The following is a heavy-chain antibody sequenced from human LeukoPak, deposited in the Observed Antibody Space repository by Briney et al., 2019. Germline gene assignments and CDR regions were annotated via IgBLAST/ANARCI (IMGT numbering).Heavy chain of an antibody. D-gene: IGHD3-10*01. CDR2: IYTSGST. Sequence: PSETLSLTCTVSGGSISSYYWSWIRQPPGKGLEWIGYIYTSGSTNYNPSLKSRVTISVDTSKNQFSLKLSSVTAADTAVYYCARRMSSDAFDIWGQGTMVTVSS. CDR3: ARRMSSDAFDI. CDR1: GGSISSYY. J-gene: IGHJ3*02. V-gene: IGHV4-4*09.